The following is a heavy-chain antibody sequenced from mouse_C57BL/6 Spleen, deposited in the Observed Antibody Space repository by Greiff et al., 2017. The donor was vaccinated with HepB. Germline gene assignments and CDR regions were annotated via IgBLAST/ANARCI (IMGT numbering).Heavy chain of an antibody. V-gene: IGHV1-59*01. D-gene: IGHD3-2*02. J-gene: IGHJ4*01. CDR3: GGQLRLQGYAMDY. Sequence: QVQLQQPGAELVRPGTSVKLSCKASGYTFTSYWMHWVKQRPGQGLEWIGVIDPSDSYTNYNQKFKGKATLTVDTSSSTAYMQLSSLTSEDSAVYYCGGQLRLQGYAMDYWGQGTSVTVSS. CDR1: GYTFTSYW. CDR2: IDPSDSYT.